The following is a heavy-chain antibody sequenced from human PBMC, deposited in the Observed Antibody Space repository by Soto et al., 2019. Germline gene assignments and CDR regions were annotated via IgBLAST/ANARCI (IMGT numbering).Heavy chain of an antibody. CDR2: IYYNGNT. D-gene: IGHD2-21*01. CDR3: AIPIYGTCSFFSAQYVDY. CDR1: GGSISSGGY. Sequence: SESLSLTCTIYGGSISSGGYWSWHRQQPGKGLAWIGHIYYNGNTNYNPSLKSRVTMSVDTSKNHFSLKVSSVTAADTAVYYCAIPIYGTCSFFSAQYVDYWRQGNLVT. J-gene: IGHJ4*02. V-gene: IGHV4-31*03.